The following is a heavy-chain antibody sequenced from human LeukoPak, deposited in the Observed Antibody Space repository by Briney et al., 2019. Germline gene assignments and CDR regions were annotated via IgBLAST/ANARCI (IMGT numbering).Heavy chain of an antibody. CDR2: INPNSGGT. V-gene: IGHV1-2*02. Sequence: ASVKVSCKASGYTFTGYYMHWVRQAPGQGLEWMGWINPNSGGTNYAQKFQGRVTMTRDTSISTAYMELSRLRSDDTAVYYCARAVGSSWSRYYYYYMDVWGKGTTVTVSS. CDR1: GYTFTGYY. J-gene: IGHJ6*03. D-gene: IGHD6-13*01. CDR3: ARAVGSSWSRYYYYYMDV.